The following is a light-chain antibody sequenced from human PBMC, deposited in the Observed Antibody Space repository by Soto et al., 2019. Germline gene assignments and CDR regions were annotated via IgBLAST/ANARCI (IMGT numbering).Light chain of an antibody. CDR2: DAS. CDR1: QSISSS. V-gene: IGKV1-5*01. Sequence: DIQMTQSPSTLSASVGDRVTITCRASQSISSSLAWYQQKPGKAPNLLIYDASSLESGVPPRFSGSGSGTEFTLTISSLQPDDFTTYYCQHYSSYSGTFGQGTKVYIK. J-gene: IGKJ1*01. CDR3: QHYSSYSGT.